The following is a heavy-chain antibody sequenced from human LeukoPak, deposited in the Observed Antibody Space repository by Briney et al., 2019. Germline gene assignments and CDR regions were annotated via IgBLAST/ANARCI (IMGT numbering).Heavy chain of an antibody. J-gene: IGHJ3*01. CDR2: IKQDGSEN. CDR3: ATSLTTASDTSAYGAFDV. Sequence: PGGSLRLSCAVSGFTFSSCWMSWVRQAPGKGLGWVANIKQDGSENYYVDSVKGRVTISRDNAKNSLYLQMNSLRAEHTAVYYCATSLTTASDTSAYGAFDVWGQGTMVTVSS. D-gene: IGHD3-22*01. V-gene: IGHV3-7*05. CDR1: GFTFSSCW.